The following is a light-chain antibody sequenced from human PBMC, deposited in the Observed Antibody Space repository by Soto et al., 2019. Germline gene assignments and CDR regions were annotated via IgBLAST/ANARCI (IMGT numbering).Light chain of an antibody. V-gene: IGKV3-15*01. Sequence: EIVMTQSPATLSVSPGERATLSCRASQSVSSNFAWYQQKPGQAPRLLIYGASTRATGITARFSGSGSGTDFTLTISSLQSEDFAVYYCQQYNNWPYTFGQGTKLDIK. CDR3: QQYNNWPYT. CDR1: QSVSSN. CDR2: GAS. J-gene: IGKJ2*01.